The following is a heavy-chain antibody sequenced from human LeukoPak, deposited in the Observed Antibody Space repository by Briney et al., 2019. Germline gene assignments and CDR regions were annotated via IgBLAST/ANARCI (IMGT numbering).Heavy chain of an antibody. V-gene: IGHV3-23*01. CDR3: AKDRLITIFGVVMYFDC. CDR2: ISGSGGST. D-gene: IGHD3-3*01. Sequence: PGGSLRLSCAASGFTFSSYAMSWVRQAPGKGLEWVSAISGSGGSTYYADSVKGRFTISRDNSKNTLYLQMNGLRAEDTAVYYCAKDRLITIFGVVMYFDCWGQGTLVTVSS. CDR1: GFTFSSYA. J-gene: IGHJ4*02.